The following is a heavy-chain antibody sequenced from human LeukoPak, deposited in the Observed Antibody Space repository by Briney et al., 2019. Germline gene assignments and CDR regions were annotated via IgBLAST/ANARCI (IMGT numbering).Heavy chain of an antibody. Sequence: SETLSLTCAVSGGSISSSNWWSWVRQPPGKGLEWIGEISLDGRTNYNPSLKGRLSTSVDRSKNQFSLKLSSVTAADTAVYYCANNRDGYNSWGLGTLVTVTS. CDR3: ANNRDGYNS. CDR2: ISLDGRT. J-gene: IGHJ4*02. D-gene: IGHD5-24*01. CDR1: GGSISSSNW. V-gene: IGHV4-4*02.